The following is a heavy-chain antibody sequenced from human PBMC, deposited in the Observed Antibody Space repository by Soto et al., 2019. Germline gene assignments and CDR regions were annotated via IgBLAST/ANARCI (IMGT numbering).Heavy chain of an antibody. Sequence: SETLSLTCTVSGGSISSGNYYWSWIRQPPGKGLEWIGYIYYSGSANYNPSLKSRVTISVDTSKNQFSLRLNSVTAADTAVYYCAREYESSPTDWGQGILVTVSS. CDR2: IYYSGSA. CDR1: GGSISSGNYY. V-gene: IGHV4-61*01. J-gene: IGHJ4*02. D-gene: IGHD6-13*01. CDR3: AREYESSPTD.